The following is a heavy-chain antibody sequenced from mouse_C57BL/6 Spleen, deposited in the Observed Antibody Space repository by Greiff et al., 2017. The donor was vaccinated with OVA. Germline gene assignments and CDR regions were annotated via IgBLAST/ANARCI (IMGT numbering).Heavy chain of an antibody. CDR1: GYTFTDYE. V-gene: IGHV1-15*01. D-gene: IGHD1-1*01. J-gene: IGHJ1*03. Sequence: QVQLKQSGAELVRPGASVTLSCKASGYTFTDYEMHWVKQTPVHGLEWIGAIDPETGGTAYNQKFNGKAILTADKSSSTAYMELRSLTSEDSAVYYCTRRDYGSLEWYFDVWGTGTTVTVSS. CDR2: IDPETGGT. CDR3: TRRDYGSLEWYFDV.